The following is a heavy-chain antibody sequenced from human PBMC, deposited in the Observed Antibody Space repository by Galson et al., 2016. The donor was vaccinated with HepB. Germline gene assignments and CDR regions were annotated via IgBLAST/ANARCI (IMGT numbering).Heavy chain of an antibody. V-gene: IGHV2-5*02. J-gene: IGHJ4*02. D-gene: IGHD3-16*01. CDR3: ARSHFHYDYALDY. CDR1: GFSVTTSRVG. CDR2: IYRGDDK. Sequence: PALVKPTQTLTLTCTFSGFSVTTSRVGVAWIRQPPGKALEWLALIYRGDDKRYRPSLQSRLTITKDTSKNQVVLTMTNVDPVDTATYYCARSHFHYDYALDYWGQGTLVTVSS.